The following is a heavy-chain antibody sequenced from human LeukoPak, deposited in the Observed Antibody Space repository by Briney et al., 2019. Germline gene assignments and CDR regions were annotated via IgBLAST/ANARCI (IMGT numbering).Heavy chain of an antibody. D-gene: IGHD3-3*01. V-gene: IGHV4-39*01. CDR2: IYFDGNT. J-gene: IGHJ4*02. CDR3: AAENGNFWIGYHYFED. Sequence: SETLSLTCTVSDGSLSSSSYYWGWIRQPPGKGLAWIGTIYFDGNTFYNPSLKSRVTISVDMSKNQFSLNLRSVTAADTAIYYCAAENGNFWIGYHYFEDWGQGTLVTVSS. CDR1: DGSLSSSSYY.